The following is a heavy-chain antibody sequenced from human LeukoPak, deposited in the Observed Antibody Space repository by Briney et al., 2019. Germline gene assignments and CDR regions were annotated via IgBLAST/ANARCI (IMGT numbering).Heavy chain of an antibody. V-gene: IGHV1-18*01. Sequence: ASVKVSCKASGYTFTSYGISWVRQAPGQGLEWMGWISAYNGNTNYAQKLQGRVTMTTDTSTSTAYMELRSLRSDDTAVYYCARGLGDESPTSHSPDEAGFDYWGQGTLVTVSS. CDR3: ARGLGDESPTSHSPDEAGFDY. CDR1: GYTFTSYG. J-gene: IGHJ4*02. D-gene: IGHD2-2*01. CDR2: ISAYNGNT.